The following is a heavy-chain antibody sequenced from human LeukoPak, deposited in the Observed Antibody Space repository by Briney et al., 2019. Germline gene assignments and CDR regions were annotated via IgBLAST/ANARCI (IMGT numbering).Heavy chain of an antibody. CDR2: VYYTGST. J-gene: IGHJ3*02. V-gene: IGHV4-59*07. D-gene: IGHD5-12*01. CDR1: GDPISDYF. Sequence: SDTLSLTCTVSGDPISDYFCIWLRQPPGKGLHGIGYVYYTGSTNYNPSLTSRVTISVDTSKNQFSLKVRSVTAAVTAMYYCARAQVATSGPPDLDAFDIWGQGTMVTVSS. CDR3: ARAQVATSGPPDLDAFDI.